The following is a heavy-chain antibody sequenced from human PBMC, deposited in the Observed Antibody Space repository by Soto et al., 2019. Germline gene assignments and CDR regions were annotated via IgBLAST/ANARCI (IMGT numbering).Heavy chain of an antibody. CDR1: GGTFSSYA. V-gene: IGHV1-69*13. CDR2: IIPIFGTA. J-gene: IGHJ6*02. D-gene: IGHD2-15*01. Sequence: SLKVSCKASGGTFSSYAISWVRQAPGQGLEWMGGIIPIFGTANYAQKFQGRVTITADESTSTAYMELSSLRSEDTAVYYCAREGLVVVAAPTYYYYGMDVWGQGTTVTVSS. CDR3: AREGLVVVAAPTYYYYGMDV.